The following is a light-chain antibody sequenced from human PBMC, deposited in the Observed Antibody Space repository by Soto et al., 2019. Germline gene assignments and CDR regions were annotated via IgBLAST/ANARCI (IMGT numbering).Light chain of an antibody. Sequence: EIVMTQSPATLSVSPGERATLSCRASQSVSSNLAWHQQKPGQAPRLLIYGASTRATGIPARFSGSGSGTEFTLTISSLQSEDFAVYYCQQYNNWPRTLGQGTKVDIK. CDR1: QSVSSN. J-gene: IGKJ1*01. CDR3: QQYNNWPRT. V-gene: IGKV3-15*01. CDR2: GAS.